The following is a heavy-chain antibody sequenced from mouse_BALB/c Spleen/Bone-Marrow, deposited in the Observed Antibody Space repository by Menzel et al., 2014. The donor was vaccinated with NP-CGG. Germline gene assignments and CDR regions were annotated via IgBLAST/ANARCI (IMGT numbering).Heavy chain of an antibody. CDR1: GFTFSSYT. CDR3: ARHVGNPYAMDY. V-gene: IGHV5-12-2*01. CDR2: ISNGGGST. J-gene: IGHJ4*01. Sequence: EVKLVESGGGLVQPGGSLKLSCAASGFTFSSYTMSWVRQTPEKRLEWVAYISNGGGSTYYPDTVKGRFTISRDNAXIILYLQMSSLKSEDTAMYYCARHVGNPYAMDYWGQGTSVTVSS. D-gene: IGHD3-1*01.